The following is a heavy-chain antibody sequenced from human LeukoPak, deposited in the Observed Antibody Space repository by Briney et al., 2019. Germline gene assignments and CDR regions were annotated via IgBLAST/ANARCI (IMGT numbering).Heavy chain of an antibody. J-gene: IGHJ4*02. Sequence: ASVKVSCKASGGTFNHFGINWVRQAPGQGLEWMGWINTNTGNPTYAQGFTGRFVFSLDTSVSTAYLQISSLKAEDTAIYYCARVGYFDWLLSPYFDYWGQGTLVTVSS. CDR3: ARVGYFDWLLSPYFDY. CDR1: GGTFNHFG. V-gene: IGHV7-4-1*02. CDR2: INTNTGNP. D-gene: IGHD3-9*01.